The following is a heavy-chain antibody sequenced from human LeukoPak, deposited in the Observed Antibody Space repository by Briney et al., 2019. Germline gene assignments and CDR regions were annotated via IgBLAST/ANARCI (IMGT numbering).Heavy chain of an antibody. V-gene: IGHV1-8*01. CDR2: MNPNSGNT. J-gene: IGHJ6*03. Sequence: ASVKVSCKASGYTFTSYDINWVRQATGQGLEWMGWMNPNSGNTGYAQKFQGRVTMTRNTSISTAYMELSSLRSEDTAVYYCARGYCSGGSCYYNYYYMDVWGKGTTVTISS. CDR1: GYTFTSYD. CDR3: ARGYCSGGSCYYNYYYMDV. D-gene: IGHD2-15*01.